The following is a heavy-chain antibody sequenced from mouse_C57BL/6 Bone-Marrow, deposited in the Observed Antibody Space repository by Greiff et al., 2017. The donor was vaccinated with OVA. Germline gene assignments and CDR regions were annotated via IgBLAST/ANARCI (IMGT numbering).Heavy chain of an antibody. D-gene: IGHD1-1*01. CDR3: ARKDGSSYWYFDV. CDR1: GFSLTSYG. CDR2: IRSGGST. J-gene: IGHJ1*03. Sequence: QVQLQQSGPGLVQPSQSLSITCTVSGFSLTSYGVHWVRQSPGKGLEWLGVIRSGGSTDYNAAFIYRMSISKDNSKSQVFFKMNSQQADDTSIYYCARKDGSSYWYFDVWGTGTTVTVSS. V-gene: IGHV2-2*01.